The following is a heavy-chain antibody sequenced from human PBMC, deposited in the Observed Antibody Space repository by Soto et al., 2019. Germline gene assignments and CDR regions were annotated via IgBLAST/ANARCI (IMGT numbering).Heavy chain of an antibody. J-gene: IGHJ4*02. CDR2: IYSGGST. CDR1: GFTVSSSY. V-gene: IGHV3-53*02. Sequence: EVQLVETGGGLIQPGGSLRLSCAASGFTVSSSYMSWVRQAPGKGLEWVSVIYSGGSTYYADSVKGRFTISRDNSKNTLYRQMNSLRAEDTDVYYCARDAYDFWSRSTYDYWGQGTLVTVSS. CDR3: ARDAYDFWSRSTYDY. D-gene: IGHD3-3*01.